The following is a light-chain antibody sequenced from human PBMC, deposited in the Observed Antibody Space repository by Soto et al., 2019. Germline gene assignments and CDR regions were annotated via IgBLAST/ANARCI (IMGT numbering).Light chain of an antibody. CDR1: QSVSSSS. CDR3: QQYGRSPLT. V-gene: IGKV3-20*01. J-gene: IGKJ4*01. CDR2: GAS. Sequence: EIVLTQSPGTLSLSPGERATLSCRASQSVSSSSLAWFQQKPGQAPRLLIYGASSRATGIPDRFSGSGSGTDFTLTISRLEPEDFAVYHCQQYGRSPLTFGGGTKV.